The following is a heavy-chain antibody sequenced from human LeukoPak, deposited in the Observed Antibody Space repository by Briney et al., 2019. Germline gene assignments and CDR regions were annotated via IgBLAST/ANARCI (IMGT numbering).Heavy chain of an antibody. V-gene: IGHV3-23*01. CDR3: ARDPNYGGVDY. Sequence: GGSLRLSCAASGFTFSTYAMAWVRQAPGKGLEWISSITDSGDGTYFADSVRGRFSISRDNSRNTLYLQLSSLRAEDTAVYYCARDPNYGGVDYWGQGTLVTVSS. CDR1: GFTFSTYA. D-gene: IGHD4-17*01. J-gene: IGHJ4*02. CDR2: ITDSGDGT.